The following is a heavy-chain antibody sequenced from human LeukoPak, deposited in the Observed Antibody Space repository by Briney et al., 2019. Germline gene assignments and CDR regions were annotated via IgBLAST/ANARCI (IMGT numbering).Heavy chain of an antibody. CDR2: ISSSSSYI. D-gene: IGHD3-22*01. J-gene: IGHJ2*01. CDR1: GFTFSSYS. V-gene: IGHV3-21*01. Sequence: GGSLRLYCAASGFTFSSYSMNWVRQAPGKGLEWVSSISSSSSYIYYADSVKGRFTISRDNAKNSLYLQMNSLRAEDTAVYYCARASYYYDSSGYYPIGDRYFDLWGRGTLVTVSS. CDR3: ARASYYYDSSGYYPIGDRYFDL.